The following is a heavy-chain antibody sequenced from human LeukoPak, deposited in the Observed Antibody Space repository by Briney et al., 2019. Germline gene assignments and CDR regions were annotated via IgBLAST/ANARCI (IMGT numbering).Heavy chain of an antibody. J-gene: IGHJ3*02. Sequence: ASVRVSCKASGYTFTSYGISWVRQAPGQGLEGMGWISAYNGNTNYAQKLQGRVTMTTDTSTSTAYMELRSLRSDDTAVYYCARDLDAEYYDSSGYYSDAFDIWGQGTMVTVSS. CDR1: GYTFTSYG. CDR2: ISAYNGNT. CDR3: ARDLDAEYYDSSGYYSDAFDI. V-gene: IGHV1-18*01. D-gene: IGHD3-22*01.